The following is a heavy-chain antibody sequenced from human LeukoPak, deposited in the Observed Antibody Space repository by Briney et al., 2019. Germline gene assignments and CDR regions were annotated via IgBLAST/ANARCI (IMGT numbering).Heavy chain of an antibody. Sequence: PSGTLSLTCTVSGYSTSSGYYWGWIRQPTGKGLEWIGSIYHSGSTYYNLSLKSRVTISVDTSKNQFSLKLSSVTAADTAVYYCAVREVRAPPGYYFDYWGQGTLVTVSS. CDR2: IYHSGST. CDR3: AVREVRAPPGYYFDY. V-gene: IGHV4-38-2*02. D-gene: IGHD1-26*01. J-gene: IGHJ4*02. CDR1: GYSTSSGYY.